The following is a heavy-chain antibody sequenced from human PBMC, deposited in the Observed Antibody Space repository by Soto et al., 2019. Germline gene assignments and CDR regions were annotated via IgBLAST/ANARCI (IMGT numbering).Heavy chain of an antibody. Sequence: QVQLVESGGGVVQPGRSLRLSWAASGFTLSTYDMHWVRQAPGKGLGWVTLMSFDESNKYYADSVKGRFTISRDNSKNTLYLQMNSLRAEDTAVYYCARGRLPNEYWGQGTLVTVSS. V-gene: IGHV3-30*03. D-gene: IGHD4-17*01. J-gene: IGHJ4*02. CDR2: MSFDESNK. CDR1: GFTLSTYD. CDR3: ARGRLPNEY.